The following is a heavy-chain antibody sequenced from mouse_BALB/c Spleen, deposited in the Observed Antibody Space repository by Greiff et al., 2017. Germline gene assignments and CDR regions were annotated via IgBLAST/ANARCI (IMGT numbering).Heavy chain of an antibody. Sequence: EVQGVESGGGLVQPGGSLRLSCATSGFTFTDYYMSWVRQPPGKALEWLGFIRNKANGYTTEYSASVKGRFTISRDNSQSILYLQMNTLRAEDSATYYCARRALYYYGSSYFYYAMDYWGQGTSVTVSS. CDR1: GFTFTDYY. D-gene: IGHD1-1*01. CDR3: ARRALYYYGSSYFYYAMDY. J-gene: IGHJ4*01. CDR2: IRNKANGYTT. V-gene: IGHV7-3*02.